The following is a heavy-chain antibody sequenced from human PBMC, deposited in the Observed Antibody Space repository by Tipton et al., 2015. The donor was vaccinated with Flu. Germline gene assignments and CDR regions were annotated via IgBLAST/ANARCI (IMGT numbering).Heavy chain of an antibody. CDR1: GGSFSGYY. CDR2: INHSGST. CDR3: ARRDYSNYVSEPKNWFDP. V-gene: IGHV4-34*01. J-gene: IGHJ5*02. D-gene: IGHD4-11*01. Sequence: TLSLTCAVYGGSFSGYYWSWIRQPPGKGLEWIGEINHSGSTNYNPSLKSRVTISVDTSKKQFSLQLRSVTAADTAVYYCARRDYSNYVSEPKNWFDPWGQGTLVTVSS.